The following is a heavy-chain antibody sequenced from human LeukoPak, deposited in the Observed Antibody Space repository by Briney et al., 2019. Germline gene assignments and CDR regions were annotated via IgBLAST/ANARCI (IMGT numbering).Heavy chain of an antibody. Sequence: PGGSLRLSCAASGFTFSSYWMSWVRQAPGKGLEWVANIKQDGSEKYYVDSVKGRFTISRDNAKNSLYLQMNSLRAEDTAVYYCARDKSAAGVYYYYGMDVWGQGTTVTVSS. CDR1: GFTFSSYW. V-gene: IGHV3-7*03. CDR3: ARDKSAAGVYYYYGMDV. D-gene: IGHD6-13*01. CDR2: IKQDGSEK. J-gene: IGHJ6*02.